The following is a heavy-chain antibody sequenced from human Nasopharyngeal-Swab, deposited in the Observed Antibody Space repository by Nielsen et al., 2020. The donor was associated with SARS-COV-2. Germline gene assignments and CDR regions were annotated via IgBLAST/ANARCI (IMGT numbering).Heavy chain of an antibody. J-gene: IGHJ6*03. Sequence: ASVNVSCKSSFYSFPSYGISWVRQAPGQGLEWMGWISAYNGNTNYAQKLQGRVTMTTDTSTITAYMELRSLRSDDTAVYYCARVEAAAGYYYYYYMDVWGKGTTVTVSS. V-gene: IGHV1-18*01. D-gene: IGHD6-13*01. CDR3: ARVEAAAGYYYYYYMDV. CDR1: FYSFPSYG. CDR2: ISAYNGNT.